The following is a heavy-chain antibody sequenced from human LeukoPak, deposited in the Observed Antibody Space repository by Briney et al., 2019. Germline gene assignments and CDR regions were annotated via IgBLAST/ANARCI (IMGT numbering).Heavy chain of an antibody. CDR3: ARGLSDILTGYYGD. J-gene: IGHJ4*02. V-gene: IGHV1-18*01. Sequence: ASVKVSCKASGYTFTSYGISWVRQAPGQGLEWMGWISAYNGNTNYAQKLQGRVTMTTDTSTSTAYMELRSLRSDDTAVYYCARGLSDILTGYYGDWGQGTLVTVSS. CDR2: ISAYNGNT. D-gene: IGHD3-9*01. CDR1: GYTFTSYG.